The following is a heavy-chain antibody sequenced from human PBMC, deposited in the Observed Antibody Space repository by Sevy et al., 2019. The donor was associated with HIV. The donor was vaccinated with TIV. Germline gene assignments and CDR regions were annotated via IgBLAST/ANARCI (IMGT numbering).Heavy chain of an antibody. V-gene: IGHV3-30-3*01. CDR3: ARGDPRAAAKQNYYYYYGMDV. Sequence: GGSLRLSCAASGFTFSSYAMHWVRQAPGKGLEWVAVISYDGSNKYYADSVKGRFTIARENSKNTMYLQMNSLRAEDTAVYYCARGDPRAAAKQNYYYYYGMDVWGQGTTVTVSS. J-gene: IGHJ6*01. D-gene: IGHD6-13*01. CDR2: ISYDGSNK. CDR1: GFTFSSYA.